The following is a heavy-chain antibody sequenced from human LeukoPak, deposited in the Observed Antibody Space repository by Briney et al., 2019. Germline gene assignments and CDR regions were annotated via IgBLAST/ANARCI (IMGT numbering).Heavy chain of an antibody. CDR3: ARRQGYDSSGYGSPDFDY. Sequence: ASVKLSCKASGYTFTSYGISWVRQAPGQGLEWMGWISAYNGNTNYAQKLKGRVTMTTDTSTSTAYMELRSLRSDDTAVYYCARRQGYDSSGYGSPDFDYWGQGTLVTVSS. J-gene: IGHJ4*02. CDR2: ISAYNGNT. CDR1: GYTFTSYG. D-gene: IGHD3-22*01. V-gene: IGHV1-18*01.